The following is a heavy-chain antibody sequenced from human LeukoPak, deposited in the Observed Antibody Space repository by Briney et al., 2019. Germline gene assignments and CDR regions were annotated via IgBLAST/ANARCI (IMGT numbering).Heavy chain of an antibody. J-gene: IGHJ4*02. Sequence: GGSLRLSCAASGFIFTNYVMGWVRQGPGKGLEWVSSVSRNGDTTYYTNSVKGRFTISRDNSKGTLYLQLNSLRAEDTAVYYCVKDRDDYGDHAFDYWGLGTLVIVSS. CDR2: VSRNGDTT. CDR1: GFIFTNYV. CDR3: VKDRDDYGDHAFDY. V-gene: IGHV3-23*01. D-gene: IGHD4-17*01.